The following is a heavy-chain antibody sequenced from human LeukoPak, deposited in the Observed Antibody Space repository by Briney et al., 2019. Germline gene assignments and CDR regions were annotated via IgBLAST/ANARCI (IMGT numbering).Heavy chain of an antibody. J-gene: IGHJ4*02. D-gene: IGHD3-10*01. V-gene: IGHV3-21*01. CDR2: ISSSSSYI. CDR1: GFTFSSYS. Sequence: AGGSLRLSCAASGFTFSSYSMNWVRQAPGKGLEWVSSISSSSSYIYYADSVKGRFTISRDNAKNSLYLQMNSLRAEDTAVYYCVRDFASGSYYNLFDYWGQGTLVTVSS. CDR3: VRDFASGSYYNLFDY.